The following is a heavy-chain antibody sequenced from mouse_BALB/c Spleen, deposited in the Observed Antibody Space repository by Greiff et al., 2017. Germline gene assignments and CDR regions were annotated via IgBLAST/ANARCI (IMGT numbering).Heavy chain of an antibody. Sequence: VQLKESGPGLVAPSQSLSITCTVSGFSLTSYGVHWVRQPPGKGLEWLGVIWAGGSTNYNSALMSRLSISKDNSKSQVFLKMNSLQTDDTAMYYCASIYYGYDEGYYAMDYWGQGTSVTVSS. V-gene: IGHV2-9*02. J-gene: IGHJ4*01. CDR2: IWAGGST. CDR1: GFSLTSYG. CDR3: ASIYYGYDEGYYAMDY. D-gene: IGHD2-2*01.